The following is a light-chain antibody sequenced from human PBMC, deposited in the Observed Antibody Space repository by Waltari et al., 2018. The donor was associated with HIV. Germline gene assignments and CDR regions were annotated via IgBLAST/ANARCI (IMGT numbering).Light chain of an antibody. Sequence: EILMTQSPATLSVSPGERATLSCRASQSVSRNLAWYQQKPGQAPRLLIYGASTRATGIPARFSGSGSGTEFTLTISSLQSEDFAVYYCQQYNNWSPWTFGQGTKVEIK. CDR1: QSVSRN. CDR2: GAS. CDR3: QQYNNWSPWT. V-gene: IGKV3-15*01. J-gene: IGKJ1*01.